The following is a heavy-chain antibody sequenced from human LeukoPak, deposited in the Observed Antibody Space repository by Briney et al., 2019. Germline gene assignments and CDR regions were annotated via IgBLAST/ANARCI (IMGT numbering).Heavy chain of an antibody. V-gene: IGHV1-69*05. CDR3: ARDLGSGWYYV. CDR2: IIPIFGTA. CDR1: GGTFSSYA. J-gene: IGHJ4*02. Sequence: SVKVSCKASGGTFSSYAISWVRQAPGQGLECMGGIIPIFGTANYAQKFQGRVKITKDESTSTGYMELSSLRSEDTAVYYCARDLGSGWYYVWGQGTLVTVSS. D-gene: IGHD6-19*01.